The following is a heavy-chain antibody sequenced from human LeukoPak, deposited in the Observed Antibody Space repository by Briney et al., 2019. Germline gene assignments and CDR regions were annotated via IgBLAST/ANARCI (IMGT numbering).Heavy chain of an antibody. D-gene: IGHD3-22*01. CDR2: IYATGST. J-gene: IGHJ4*02. Sequence: SETLSLTCTVSGGSISSYYWSWIRQPPGKGLEWIGYIYATGSTNYNPSLKSRVTISVDTSKNQFSLNLRSVTAADTAVYYCARMGSYYDSSGYYEDYWGQGTLVTVSS. CDR3: ARMGSYYDSSGYYEDY. V-gene: IGHV4-4*09. CDR1: GGSISSYY.